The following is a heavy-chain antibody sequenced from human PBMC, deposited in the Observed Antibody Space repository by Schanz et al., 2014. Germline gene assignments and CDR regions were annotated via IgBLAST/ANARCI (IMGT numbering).Heavy chain of an antibody. CDR1: GFTFDDYT. J-gene: IGHJ4*02. V-gene: IGHV3-23*04. D-gene: IGHD6-19*01. Sequence: VQLVESGGVVVQPGGSLRLSCAASGFTFDDYTMHWVRQAPGKGLEWVSAISGSGGDTYYADSVKGRFTISRDNSKNTLYLQMNSLRPEDTALYYCVGIHVAVAEAFYWGQGALVIVS. CDR3: VGIHVAVAEAFY. CDR2: ISGSGGDT.